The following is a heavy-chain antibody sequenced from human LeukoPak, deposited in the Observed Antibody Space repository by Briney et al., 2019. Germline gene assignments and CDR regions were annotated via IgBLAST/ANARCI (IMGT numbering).Heavy chain of an antibody. J-gene: IGHJ5*02. CDR3: ARGRGNWNPKRGWFDP. CDR1: GGSISRSRDY. V-gene: IGHV4-39*07. Sequence: SETLSLTCTVSGGSISRSRDYWGWIRQPPGKGLEWIGSIYYSGSTYYNPSLKSRVTISGDTSKNRFSLKLSSVTAADTAVYYCARGRGNWNPKRGWFDPWGQGTLVTVSS. CDR2: IYYSGST. D-gene: IGHD1-20*01.